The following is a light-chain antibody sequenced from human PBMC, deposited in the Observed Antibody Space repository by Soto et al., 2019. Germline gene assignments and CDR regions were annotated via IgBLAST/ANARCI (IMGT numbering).Light chain of an antibody. CDR1: QSISIY. CDR3: QQSYSTPRLT. Sequence: DIQMTQSPSSLSASVGDRVTITCRASQSISIYLNWYQQKPGKAPKFLIYAASSLQSGVPSRFSGSGSGTDLTLTISSLQPEDFAPYYCQQSYSTPRLTFGGGTKVEIK. V-gene: IGKV1-39*01. J-gene: IGKJ4*01. CDR2: AAS.